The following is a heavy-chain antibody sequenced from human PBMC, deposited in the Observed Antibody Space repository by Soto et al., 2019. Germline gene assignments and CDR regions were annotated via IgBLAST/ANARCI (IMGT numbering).Heavy chain of an antibody. V-gene: IGHV3-21*01. D-gene: IGHD3-9*01. CDR3: ARLYDDNV. CDR1: GFNLINFS. J-gene: IGHJ6*02. CDR2: ISSSAVYI. Sequence: GGSLRLSCVPSGFNLINFSLSWVRQAPGKGLEWVASISSSAVYIDYADSVKARFTISRDNANSSLYLQMNSLRAEDTATYYCARLYDDNVWAQGTTVTVSS.